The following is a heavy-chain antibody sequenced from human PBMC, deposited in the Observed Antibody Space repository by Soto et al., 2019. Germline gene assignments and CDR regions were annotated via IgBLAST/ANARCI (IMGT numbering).Heavy chain of an antibody. CDR1: GYTFNTHA. CDR2: INGNT. J-gene: IGHJ3*02. V-gene: IGHV1-3*01. Sequence: ASVKVSCKTSGYTFNTHAMHWVRQAPGQRLEWMGWINGNTRYSQKFKGRVTITRDTSASTVYMELSSLKSEDTALYYCARDRGDYSAFDIWGQGTMVTVSS. CDR3: ARDRGDYSAFDI. D-gene: IGHD4-17*01.